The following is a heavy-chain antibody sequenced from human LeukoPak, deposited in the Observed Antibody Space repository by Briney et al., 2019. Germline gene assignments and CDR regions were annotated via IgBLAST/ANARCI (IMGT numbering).Heavy chain of an antibody. CDR2: IVVGSGNT. Sequence: SVKVSCKASGFTFTSSAMQWVRQARGQRLEWIGWIVVGSGNTNYAQKFQERVTITRDMSTSTAYMELSSLRSGDTAVYYCAAVQTVSGGSTAWGQGTLVTVSS. V-gene: IGHV1-58*02. CDR3: AAVQTVSGGSTA. J-gene: IGHJ5*02. CDR1: GFTFTSSA. D-gene: IGHD2-15*01.